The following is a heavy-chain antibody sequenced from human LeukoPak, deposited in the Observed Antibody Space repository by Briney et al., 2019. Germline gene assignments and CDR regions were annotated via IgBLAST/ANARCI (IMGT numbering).Heavy chain of an antibody. J-gene: IGHJ6*02. D-gene: IGHD1-26*01. Sequence: GASVKVSCKASGYTFTSHGINWVRQAPGQGLEWMGWISAYNGDTNYAQKLQGRVTMTTDTSTSTAYMELRSLTSDDTAVYYCARGPHSGNPGGMDVWGQGTTVTVSS. CDR1: GYTFTSHG. CDR2: ISAYNGDT. CDR3: ARGPHSGNPGGMDV. V-gene: IGHV1-18*01.